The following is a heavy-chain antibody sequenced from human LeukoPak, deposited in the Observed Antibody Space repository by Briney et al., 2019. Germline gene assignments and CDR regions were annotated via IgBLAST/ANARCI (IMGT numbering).Heavy chain of an antibody. CDR1: GGSISSYY. Sequence: SETLSLTCTVSGGSISSYYWSWIRQPPGKGLEWIGYIYYSGSTNYNPSLKSRVTISVDTSKNQFSLKLSSVTAADTVVYYCAREGAEGPPLYYFDYWGQGTLVTVSS. CDR3: AREGAEGPPLYYFDY. D-gene: IGHD6-19*01. J-gene: IGHJ4*02. V-gene: IGHV4-59*01. CDR2: IYYSGST.